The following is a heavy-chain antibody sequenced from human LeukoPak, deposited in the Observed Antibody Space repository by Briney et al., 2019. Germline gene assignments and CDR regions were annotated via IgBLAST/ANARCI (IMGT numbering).Heavy chain of an antibody. D-gene: IGHD3-22*01. J-gene: IGHJ6*02. CDR2: IYHSGST. CDR3: ARAPYYYDSSGYYYVHYYYGMDV. Sequence: SETLSLTCAVSGGSISSGGYSWSWIRQPPGKGLEWIGYIYHSGSTYYNPSLKSRVTISVDRSKNQFSLKLSPVTAADTAVYYCARAPYYYDSSGYYYVHYYYGMDVWAKGPRSPSP. CDR1: GGSISSGGYS. V-gene: IGHV4-30-2*01.